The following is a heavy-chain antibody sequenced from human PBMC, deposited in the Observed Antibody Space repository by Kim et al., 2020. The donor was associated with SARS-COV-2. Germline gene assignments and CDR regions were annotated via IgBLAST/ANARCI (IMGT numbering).Heavy chain of an antibody. CDR3: AGDRDSYGLDY. CDR2: T. D-gene: IGHD5-18*01. J-gene: IGHJ4*02. V-gene: IGHV4-59*01. Sequence: TNSHPSLQSRVTIAVDTSENQFSLKLSSVTAAETAVYYCAGDRDSYGLDYWGQGTLVTVSS.